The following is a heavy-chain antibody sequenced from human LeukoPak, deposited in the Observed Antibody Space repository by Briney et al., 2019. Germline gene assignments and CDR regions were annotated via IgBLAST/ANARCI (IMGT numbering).Heavy chain of an antibody. CDR3: ARSGIVGATFYSY. CDR1: GGSISSYY. D-gene: IGHD1-26*01. Sequence: SETLSLTCTVSGGSISSYYWSWIRQPPGKGLEWIGYIYYSGSTNYNPSLKNRVTISVDTSKNQFSLKLSSVTAADTAVYYCARSGIVGATFYSYWGQGTLVTVSS. J-gene: IGHJ4*02. V-gene: IGHV4-59*08. CDR2: IYYSGST.